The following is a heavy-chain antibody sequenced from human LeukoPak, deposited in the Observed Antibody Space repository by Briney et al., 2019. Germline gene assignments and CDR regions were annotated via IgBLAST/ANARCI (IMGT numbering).Heavy chain of an antibody. J-gene: IGHJ6*03. CDR3: ARGPLCSGGSCYFYYYYYMDV. V-gene: IGHV1-46*01. D-gene: IGHD2-15*01. CDR1: GYTFTNYY. Sequence: ASVKVSCKASGYTFTNYYMHWVRQAPGQGLEWMGVINPSGGSTGYAQKFQGRVTMTRDMSTSTAYMELSSLRSEDTAVYYCARGPLCSGGSCYFYYYYYMDVWGKGTTVTISS. CDR2: INPSGGST.